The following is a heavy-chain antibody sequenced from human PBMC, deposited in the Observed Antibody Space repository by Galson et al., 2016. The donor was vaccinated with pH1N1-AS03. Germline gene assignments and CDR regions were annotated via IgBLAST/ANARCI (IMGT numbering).Heavy chain of an antibody. J-gene: IGHJ4*02. CDR3: TRAPPGGSSWIGGHFDH. Sequence: LRLSCAASGFTFNDYAMHWVRQAPGKGLEWVSGLSWNSEMIGYADSVRGRFNISRDNAKNSLYLEMSSLRREDTAIDFCTRAPPGGSSWIGGHFDHWGQGILVTVSS. V-gene: IGHV3-9*01. CDR1: GFTFNDYA. D-gene: IGHD6-13*01. CDR2: LSWNSEMI.